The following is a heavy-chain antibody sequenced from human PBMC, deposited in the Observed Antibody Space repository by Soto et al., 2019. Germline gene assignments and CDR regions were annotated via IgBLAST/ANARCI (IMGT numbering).Heavy chain of an antibody. J-gene: IGHJ4*02. CDR1: GGVFSPYA. CDR2: IIPLFGTP. Sequence: QVQLGQSGAEVKKPGSSVKVSCKASGGVFSPYAISWLRKAPGQGLEWVGGIIPLFGTPNYAQRFQGRVTITADQSTSTAYMELSRLRSEDTAVYYCARDRDDYGSGNYYNRIDFWGQGTLVTVSS. D-gene: IGHD3-10*01. V-gene: IGHV1-69*01. CDR3: ARDRDDYGSGNYYNRIDF.